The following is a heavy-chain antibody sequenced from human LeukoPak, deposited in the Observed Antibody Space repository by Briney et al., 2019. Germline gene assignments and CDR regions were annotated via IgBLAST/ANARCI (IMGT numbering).Heavy chain of an antibody. D-gene: IGHD3-9*01. Sequence: SETLSLTCTVSGGFISTFYWSWMRQPPGKGLEWVGYVYYTGSTTYNPSLKSRVTISVDTSKNQFSLNLSSVTAADTAVYYCARRNLLTGYYYFDSWGQGTLVTVSS. CDR1: GGFISTFY. V-gene: IGHV4-59*08. CDR3: ARRNLLTGYYYFDS. J-gene: IGHJ4*02. CDR2: VYYTGST.